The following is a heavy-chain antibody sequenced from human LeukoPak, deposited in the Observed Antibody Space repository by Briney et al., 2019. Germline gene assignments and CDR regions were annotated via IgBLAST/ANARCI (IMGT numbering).Heavy chain of an antibody. CDR3: ASVYKYGMDV. Sequence: ASVKVSCKASGYTFTGYYMHWVRQAPGQGLEWMGWINPNSGGTNYAQKFQGWVTMTRDTSISTAYMELSRLGSEDTAVYYCASVYKYGMDVWGQGTTVIVSS. J-gene: IGHJ6*02. V-gene: IGHV1-2*04. CDR2: INPNSGGT. CDR1: GYTFTGYY.